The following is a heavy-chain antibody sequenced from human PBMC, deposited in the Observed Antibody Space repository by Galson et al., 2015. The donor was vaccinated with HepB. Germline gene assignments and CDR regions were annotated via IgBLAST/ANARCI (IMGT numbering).Heavy chain of an antibody. V-gene: IGHV4-34*01. J-gene: IGHJ6*02. CDR1: GGSFSDYY. Sequence: SLTCAVYGGSFSDYYWSWIRQPPGKGLEWIGEINHSGSTNYNPSLKSRVTISVDASKNQFSLKLSSVTAADTAVYYCAREGGGMDVWGQGTTVTVSS. CDR2: INHSGST. D-gene: IGHD1-26*01. CDR3: AREGGGMDV.